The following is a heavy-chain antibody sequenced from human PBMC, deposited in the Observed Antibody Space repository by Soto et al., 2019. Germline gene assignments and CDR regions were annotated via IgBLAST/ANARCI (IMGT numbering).Heavy chain of an antibody. CDR2: INPNSGRT. CDR1: GYTFTGYG. V-gene: IGHV1-2*02. J-gene: IGHJ6*02. Sequence: ASVKVSCKASGYTFTGYGIPWVRQAPGQGLEWMGWINPNSGRTNYAQKFQGRVTMTGDTSISIAYLELRRLRSEDTAMYYCLTCRINSYAMDVWGQGTTDTVSS. CDR3: LTCRINSYAMDV. D-gene: IGHD5-18*01.